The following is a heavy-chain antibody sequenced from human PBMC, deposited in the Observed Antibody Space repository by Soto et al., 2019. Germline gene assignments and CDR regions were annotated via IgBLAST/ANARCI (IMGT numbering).Heavy chain of an antibody. Sequence: EVQLVESGGGLVKPGGSLRLSCAASGFTFSNAWMNWVRQAPGKGLEWVGRIKSKTDGGTTDYAAPVKGRFTISRDDSKNTLYLQMNSLKTEDTAVYYCTTDVPDGSPVWSGYYTPAVRRYYYYGMDVWGQGTTVTVSS. J-gene: IGHJ6*02. CDR1: GFTFSNAW. V-gene: IGHV3-15*07. CDR2: IKSKTDGGTT. CDR3: TTDVPDGSPVWSGYYTPAVRRYYYYGMDV. D-gene: IGHD3-3*01.